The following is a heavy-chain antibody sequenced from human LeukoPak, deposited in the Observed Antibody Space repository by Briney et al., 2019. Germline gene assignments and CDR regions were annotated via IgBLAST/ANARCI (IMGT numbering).Heavy chain of an antibody. CDR3: ARGSSRDGYNTAFDY. CDR2: IIPIFGTA. Sequence: GASVKVSCKASGGTFSSYAISWVRQAPGQGLEWMGGIIPIFGTANYAQKSQGRVTITADESTSTAYMELSSLRSEDTAVYYCARGSSRDGYNTAFDYWGQGTLVTVSS. D-gene: IGHD5-24*01. V-gene: IGHV1-69*13. J-gene: IGHJ4*02. CDR1: GGTFSSYA.